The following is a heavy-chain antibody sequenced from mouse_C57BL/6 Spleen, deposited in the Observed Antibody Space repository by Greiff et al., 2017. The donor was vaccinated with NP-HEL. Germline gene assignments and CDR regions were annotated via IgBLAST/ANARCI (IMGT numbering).Heavy chain of an antibody. V-gene: IGHV1-80*01. CDR3: ARGVTTVVAEEDAMDY. D-gene: IGHD1-1*01. J-gene: IGHJ4*01. CDR2: IYPGDGDT. Sequence: QVQLQQSGAELVKPGASVKISCKASGYAFSSYWMNWVKQRPGKGLEWIGQIYPGDGDTNYNGKFKGKATLTADKSSSTAYMQLSSLTSEDSAVYFCARGVTTVVAEEDAMDYWGQGTSVTVSS. CDR1: GYAFSSYW.